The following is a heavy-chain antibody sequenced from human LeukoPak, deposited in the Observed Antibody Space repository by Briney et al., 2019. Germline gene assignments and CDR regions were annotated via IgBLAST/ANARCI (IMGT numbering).Heavy chain of an antibody. J-gene: IGHJ3*02. V-gene: IGHV3-23*01. D-gene: IGHD2-21*01. Sequence: GGSLRLSCAASGFTFSSYAMSWVRQAPGKGLEWVSAISGSGGSTYYADPVKGRFTISRDNSKNTLYLQMTSLRAEDTAVYYCAKDLGIFSWDDAFDIWGQGTMVTVSS. CDR3: AKDLGIFSWDDAFDI. CDR2: ISGSGGST. CDR1: GFTFSSYA.